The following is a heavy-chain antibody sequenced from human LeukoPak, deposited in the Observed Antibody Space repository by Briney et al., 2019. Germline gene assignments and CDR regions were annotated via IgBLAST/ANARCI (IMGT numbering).Heavy chain of an antibody. CDR3: AKDRGIVVVPAAIDY. CDR2: ISGSGGST. CDR1: GFTFSSYA. J-gene: IGHJ4*02. V-gene: IGHV3-23*01. Sequence: PGGSLRLSCAASGFTFSSYAMSWVRQAPGKGLEWVSAISGSGGSTYYADSAKGRFTISRDNSKNTLYLQMNSLRAEDTAVYYCAKDRGIVVVPAAIDYWDQGTLVTVSS. D-gene: IGHD2-2*02.